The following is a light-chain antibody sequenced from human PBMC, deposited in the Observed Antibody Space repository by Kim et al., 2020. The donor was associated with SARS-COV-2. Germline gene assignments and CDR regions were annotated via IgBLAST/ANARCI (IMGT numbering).Light chain of an antibody. CDR2: DAS. J-gene: IGKJ4*01. V-gene: IGKV1-33*01. CDR3: QQYDDLPLT. Sequence: DIQMTQSPSSLSASVGDRVTITCQASQDISNYLNWYQQKPGKAPKLLIYDASNLETGVPSRFSGSGSGTDFTFTISSLQPEDIATYYCQQYDDLPLTFCGGTKLEI. CDR1: QDISNY.